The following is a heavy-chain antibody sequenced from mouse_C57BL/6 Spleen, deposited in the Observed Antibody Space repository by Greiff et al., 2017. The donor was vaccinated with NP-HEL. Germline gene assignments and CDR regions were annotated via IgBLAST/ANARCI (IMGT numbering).Heavy chain of an antibody. CDR3: TIITTVVAYYAMDY. CDR2: IDPENGDT. V-gene: IGHV14-4*01. J-gene: IGHJ4*01. D-gene: IGHD1-1*01. Sequence: EVQLKESGAELVRPGASVKLSCTASGFNIKDDYMHWVKQRPEQGLEWIGWIDPENGDTEYASKFQGKATITADTSSNTAYLQLSSLTSEDTAVYYCTIITTVVAYYAMDYWGQGTSVTVSS. CDR1: GFNIKDDY.